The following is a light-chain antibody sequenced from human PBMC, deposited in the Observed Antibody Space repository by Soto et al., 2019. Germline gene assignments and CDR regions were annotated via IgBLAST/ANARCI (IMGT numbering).Light chain of an antibody. J-gene: IGKJ2*01. V-gene: IGKV1-17*01. CDR1: QAIGNA. CDR3: LQHNSYPPT. CDR2: GAS. Sequence: DIQMTQSPSSLSASVGDRVTITCRASQAIGNALGWYQQKPGKAPQRLIYGASNLQSGVPSRFSGSGSGTEFTLTISSLQSEDFATYYCLQHNSYPPTFGQGTKLEIK.